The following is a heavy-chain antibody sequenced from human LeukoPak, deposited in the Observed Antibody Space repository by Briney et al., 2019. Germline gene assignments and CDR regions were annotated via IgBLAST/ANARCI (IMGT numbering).Heavy chain of an antibody. CDR3: ASKKGYSSSFPHKHRKAYRGMDV. D-gene: IGHD6-6*01. Sequence: PSETLSLTCAVYGGSFSGYYWSWIRQPPGKGLEWIGEINHSGSTNYNPSLKSRVTISVDTSKNQFSLKLSSVPAADTAVYYCASKKGYSSSFPHKHRKAYRGMDVWGQGTTVTVSS. CDR2: INHSGST. CDR1: GGSFSGYY. J-gene: IGHJ6*02. V-gene: IGHV4-34*01.